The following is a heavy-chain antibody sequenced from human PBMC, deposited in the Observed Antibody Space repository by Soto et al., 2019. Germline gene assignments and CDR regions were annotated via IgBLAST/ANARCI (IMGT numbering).Heavy chain of an antibody. V-gene: IGHV3-74*01. Sequence: GGSLRLSCAASGFTFSSYWMHWVRQAPGKGLVWVARIISDGSNTNYADSVKGRFTISRDNAKNTLFLQMNSLTADDTAVYYCARGGLHYSYYYGMDVWGQGTTVTVSS. CDR3: ARGGLHYSYYYGMDV. CDR1: GFTFSSYW. J-gene: IGHJ6*02. CDR2: IISDGSNT.